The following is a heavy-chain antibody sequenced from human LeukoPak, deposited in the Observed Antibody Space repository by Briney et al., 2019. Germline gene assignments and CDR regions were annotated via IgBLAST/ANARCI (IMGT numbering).Heavy chain of an antibody. CDR2: IYYSGST. V-gene: IGHV4-61*01. Sequence: SERKSLTCTVSGGSVSSGSYYWSWIRQPPGKGLEWIGYIYYSGSTNYNPSLKSRVTISVDTSKNQFSLKLSSVTAADTAVYYCARRGATRSPFDYWGEGTPASASS. CDR3: ARRGATRSPFDY. D-gene: IGHD1-26*01. CDR1: GGSVSSGSYY. J-gene: IGHJ4*02.